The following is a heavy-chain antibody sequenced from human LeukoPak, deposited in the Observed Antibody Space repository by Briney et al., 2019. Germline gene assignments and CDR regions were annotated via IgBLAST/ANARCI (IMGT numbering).Heavy chain of an antibody. V-gene: IGHV3-23*01. CDR2: ISGSGGST. J-gene: IGHJ4*02. Sequence: GGSLRLSCAASGFTFSSYGMSWVRQAPGKGLEWVSAISGSGGSTYYADSVKGRFTISRDNSKNTLYLQMNSLRAEDTAVYYRASGPIGYSSSWYTYWGQGTLVTVSS. CDR1: GFTFSSYG. CDR3: ASGPIGYSSSWYTY. D-gene: IGHD6-13*01.